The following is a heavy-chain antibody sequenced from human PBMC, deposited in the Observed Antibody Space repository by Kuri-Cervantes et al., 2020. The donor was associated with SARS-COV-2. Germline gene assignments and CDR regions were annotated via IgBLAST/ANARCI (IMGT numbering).Heavy chain of an antibody. V-gene: IGHV1-18*01. CDR3: ASPSGYCSSTSCLTY. CDR1: GYTFISYG. Sequence: ASVKVSCKASGYTFISYGITWVRQAPGQGLEWMGWISPYNDKTSYAEKFQGRVTMTTITSSTTAYMELRSLRSDDTAVYYCASPSGYCSSTSCLTYWGQGTLVTVSS. D-gene: IGHD2-2*01. CDR2: ISPYNDKT. J-gene: IGHJ4*02.